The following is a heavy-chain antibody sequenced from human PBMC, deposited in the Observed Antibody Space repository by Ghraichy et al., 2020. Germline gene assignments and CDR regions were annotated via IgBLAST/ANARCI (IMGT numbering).Heavy chain of an antibody. CDR1: GGSFSGYY. CDR3: ARGGGVPAAMLTTVTTQNAFDI. J-gene: IGHJ3*02. CDR2: INHSGST. V-gene: IGHV4-34*01. D-gene: IGHD2-2*01. Sequence: SETLSLTCAVYGGSFSGYYWSWIRQPPGKGLEWIGEINHSGSTNYNPSLKSRVTISVDTSKNQFSLKLSSVTAADTAVYYCARGGGVPAAMLTTVTTQNAFDIWGQGTMVTVSS.